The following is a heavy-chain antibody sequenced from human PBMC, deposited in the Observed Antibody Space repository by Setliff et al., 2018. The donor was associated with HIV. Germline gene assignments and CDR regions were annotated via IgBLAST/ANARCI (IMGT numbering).Heavy chain of an antibody. Sequence: SETLSLTCTVSGYSMTSDYQWGWIRQPPGKGLEWIGSIYHSGTNYYNPSLKSRVTISVDTSKNQFSLKLISVKAADTAVFYCVRVDYGDYDFDYWGQGTLVTVSS. CDR2: IYHSGTN. J-gene: IGHJ4*02. D-gene: IGHD4-17*01. CDR1: GYSMTSDYQ. CDR3: VRVDYGDYDFDY. V-gene: IGHV4-38-2*02.